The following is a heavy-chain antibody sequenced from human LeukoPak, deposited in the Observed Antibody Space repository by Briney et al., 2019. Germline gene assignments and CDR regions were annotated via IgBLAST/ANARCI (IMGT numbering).Heavy chain of an antibody. D-gene: IGHD3-10*01. J-gene: IGHJ3*02. V-gene: IGHV3-7*01. CDR3: ARDRSEGRLNAFDI. CDR2: RKKDGSER. Sequence: GGSLRLSCAASGFSLSDYWMSWVRQAPGKGLEWVANRKKDGSERYYADSVKGRFTISRDNAKNSLYLQMNSLRAEDTAVYYCARDRSEGRLNAFDIWGQGTMVTVSS. CDR1: GFSLSDYW.